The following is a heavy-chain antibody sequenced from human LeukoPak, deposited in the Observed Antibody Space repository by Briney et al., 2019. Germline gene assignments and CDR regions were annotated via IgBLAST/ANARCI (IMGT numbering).Heavy chain of an antibody. CDR1: GFTFSSYG. D-gene: IGHD1-26*01. CDR2: ISGGGGGT. Sequence: GGSLRLSCAASGFTFSSYGMSWVRQAPGKGPEWVSTISGGGGGTYYADSVKGRFTISRDSSKNTLSLQMNSLRAEDTAVYYCAKLATVGAPHWGQGTLVTVSS. J-gene: IGHJ4*02. V-gene: IGHV3-23*01. CDR3: AKLATVGAPH.